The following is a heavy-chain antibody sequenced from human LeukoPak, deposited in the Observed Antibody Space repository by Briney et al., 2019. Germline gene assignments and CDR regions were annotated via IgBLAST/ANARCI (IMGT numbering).Heavy chain of an antibody. J-gene: IGHJ4*02. D-gene: IGHD4-17*01. CDR3: AKDHYGDYWMGDFFDY. Sequence: PGGSLRLSCAASGFTFSSYAMHWVRQAPGKGLEWVAVISYDGSNKYYADSVKGRFTISRDNSKNTLYLQMKSLRGEDTAVYYCAKDHYGDYWMGDFFDYWGQGALVTVSS. CDR1: GFTFSSYA. CDR2: ISYDGSNK. V-gene: IGHV3-30-3*01.